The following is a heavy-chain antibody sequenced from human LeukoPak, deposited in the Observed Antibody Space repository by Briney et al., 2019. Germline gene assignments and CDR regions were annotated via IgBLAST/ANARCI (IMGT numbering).Heavy chain of an antibody. D-gene: IGHD3-10*02. J-gene: IGHJ4*02. CDR2: VYYSGST. CDR3: ARGNYYFLDY. V-gene: IGHV4-59*01. CDR1: GGSISSYY. Sequence: PSETLSLTCTISGGSISSYYWSWIRQSPGKGLEWIGYVYYSGSTNYNPSLKSRVTISVDTSKNQFSLKLSSVTAADTAVYYCARGNYYFLDYWGQGTLVTVSS.